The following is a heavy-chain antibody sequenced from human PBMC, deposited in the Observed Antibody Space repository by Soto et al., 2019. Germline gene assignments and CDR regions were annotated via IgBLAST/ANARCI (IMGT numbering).Heavy chain of an antibody. Sequence: QVQLVQSGAEVKKPGASVKVSCKASGYTFTSYGISWVRLAPGQGLEWMGWISAYNGNTNYAQKLQGRVTMTTDTSTSTAYMELRSLRADDTAVYYCARDRMDIVVVPAAPYYYYGMDVWGQGTTVTVSS. CDR3: ARDRMDIVVVPAAPYYYYGMDV. CDR2: ISAYNGNT. J-gene: IGHJ6*02. D-gene: IGHD2-2*03. CDR1: GYTFTSYG. V-gene: IGHV1-18*01.